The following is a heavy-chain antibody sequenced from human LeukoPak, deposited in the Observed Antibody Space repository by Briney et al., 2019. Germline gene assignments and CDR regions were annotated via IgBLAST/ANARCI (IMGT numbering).Heavy chain of an antibody. J-gene: IGHJ4*02. V-gene: IGHV5-51*01. D-gene: IGHD5-12*01. CDR2: IYPGDSDT. Sequence: GESLKISCEGSGYSFTNYWIGWVRQMPGKGLEWMGIIYPGDSDTRYSPSFQGQVTISADKSLSTAYLQWSSLKASDTAMYYCATLYSGYVYTHFDYWGQGTLVTVSS. CDR1: GYSFTNYW. CDR3: ATLYSGYVYTHFDY.